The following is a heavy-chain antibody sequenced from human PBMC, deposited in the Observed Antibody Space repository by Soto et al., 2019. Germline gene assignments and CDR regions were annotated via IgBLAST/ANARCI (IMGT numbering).Heavy chain of an antibody. CDR2: ISSSSSYI. CDR1: GFTFSSYS. J-gene: IGHJ6*02. CDR3: ASSGYSRRYYGMDV. D-gene: IGHD3-9*01. V-gene: IGHV3-21*01. Sequence: EVQLVESGGGLVKPGGSLRLSCAASGFTFSSYSMNWVRQAPGKGLEWVSSISSSSSYIYYADSVKGRFTISRDNAKNSLYLQMNSLRAEDTAVYYCASSGYSRRYYGMDVWGQGTTVTVSS.